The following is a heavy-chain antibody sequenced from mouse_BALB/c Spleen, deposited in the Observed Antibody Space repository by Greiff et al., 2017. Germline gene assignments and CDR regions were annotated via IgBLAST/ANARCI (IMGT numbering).Heavy chain of an antibody. CDR2: ISNGGGST. CDR3: ARHEVRGAWFAY. J-gene: IGHJ3*01. Sequence: EVQVVESGGGLVQPGGSLKLSCAASGFTFSSYTMSWVRQTPEKRLEWVAYISNGGGSTYYPDTVKGRFTISRDNAKNTLYLQMSSLKSEDTAMYYCARHEVRGAWFAYWGQGTLVTVSA. D-gene: IGHD2-12*01. V-gene: IGHV5-12-2*01. CDR1: GFTFSSYT.